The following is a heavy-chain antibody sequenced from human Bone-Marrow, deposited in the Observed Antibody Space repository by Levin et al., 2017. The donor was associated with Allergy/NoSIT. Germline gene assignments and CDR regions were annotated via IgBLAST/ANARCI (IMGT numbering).Heavy chain of an antibody. CDR2: IIPMFGTE. J-gene: IGHJ6*02. Sequence: SVKVSCMASGGTISSYAISWVRQAPGQGLEWMGGIIPMFGTENHAQKFQGRVTITADKSTSTAYMELSSLQSEDTAAYYCARDLRYDFWSGHHNYYGMDVWGQGILVTVSS. CDR1: GGTISSYA. D-gene: IGHD3-3*01. CDR3: ARDLRYDFWSGHHNYYGMDV. V-gene: IGHV1-69*06.